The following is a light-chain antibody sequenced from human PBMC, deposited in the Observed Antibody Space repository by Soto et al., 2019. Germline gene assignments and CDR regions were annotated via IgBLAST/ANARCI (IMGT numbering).Light chain of an antibody. J-gene: IGKJ5*01. CDR3: QQANSFPIT. V-gene: IGKV1-12*01. CDR1: QGLKF. Sequence: DIQMTQSPSSVSASVGDTVTITCRASQGLKFLAWYQQKPGKAPKLLIYEATNLQSGVPPRFSGSGSGTDFTLTISSLQPEDFATYFCQQANSFPITFDQGTRLEIK. CDR2: EAT.